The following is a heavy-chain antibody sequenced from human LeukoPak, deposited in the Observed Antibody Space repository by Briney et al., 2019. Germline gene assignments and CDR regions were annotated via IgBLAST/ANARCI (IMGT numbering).Heavy chain of an antibody. CDR3: ASAYGSGSNEFDY. J-gene: IGHJ4*02. CDR1: GFTFSDYY. Sequence: GGSLRLSCAASGFTFSDYYMSWIRQAPGKGLEWVSYISSSGSTIYYADSVKGRFTISRDNAKNSLYLQMNSLRAEDTAVYYCASAYGSGSNEFDYWGQGTLVTVSS. V-gene: IGHV3-11*01. D-gene: IGHD3-10*01. CDR2: ISSSGSTI.